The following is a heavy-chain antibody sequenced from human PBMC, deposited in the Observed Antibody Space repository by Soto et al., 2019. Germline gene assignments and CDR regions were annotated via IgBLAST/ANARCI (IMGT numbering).Heavy chain of an antibody. D-gene: IGHD6-19*01. J-gene: IGHJ6*02. Sequence: QVQVVESGGGVVQPGRSLRLSCTASGFTFSGHAMHWVRQPPGKGLEWVAQIWYDGSNKYYADSVKGRFTISRDNSKNTLYVQMGSLRVEDTAVYYCARDGQSLAPYALDVCGQGTSVTVSS. CDR2: IWYDGSNK. CDR3: ARDGQSLAPYALDV. CDR1: GFTFSGHA. V-gene: IGHV3-33*01.